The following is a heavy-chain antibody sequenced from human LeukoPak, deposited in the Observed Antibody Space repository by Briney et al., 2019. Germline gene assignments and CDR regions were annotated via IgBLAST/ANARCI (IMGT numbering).Heavy chain of an antibody. CDR2: IYGEASYR. J-gene: IGHJ4*02. V-gene: IGHV3-23*01. CDR1: GFTFSSFA. D-gene: IGHD1-26*01. CDR3: AKDFISGDGKWDIDH. Sequence: PGGSLRLSCEASGFTFSSFAMSWVRQAPGKGLEGVSGIYGEASYRFYADSVKGRFTISRDNSNRRLYLQMNSLTAEDTAMYYCAKDFISGDGKWDIDHWGQGTLVTVSS.